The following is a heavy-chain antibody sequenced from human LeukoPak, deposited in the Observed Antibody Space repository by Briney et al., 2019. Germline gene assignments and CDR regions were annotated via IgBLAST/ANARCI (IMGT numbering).Heavy chain of an antibody. Sequence: SETLSLTCTVSGGSISYYYWSWIRQPPGKGLEWIGYIYYSGSTHYNPSLKSRVTISVDTSKNQFSLKLSSVTAADTAVYYCARERQRGVYYYYGMDVWGQGTTVTVSS. CDR3: ARERQRGVYYYYGMDV. CDR1: GGSISYYY. CDR2: IYYSGST. V-gene: IGHV4-30-4*01. J-gene: IGHJ6*02. D-gene: IGHD3-10*01.